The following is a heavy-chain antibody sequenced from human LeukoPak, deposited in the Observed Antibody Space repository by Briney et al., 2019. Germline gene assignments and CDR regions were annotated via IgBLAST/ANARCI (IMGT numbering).Heavy chain of an antibody. CDR2: INSDGRST. CDR3: ARERSLGYGDYVSAFDI. V-gene: IGHV3-74*01. Sequence: GGSLRLSCAASGFTFSSYWMHWVRQAPGKGLVRVSCINSDGRSTSYADSVKGRFTISRDNAKNTLYLQMNSLRAEDTAVYYCARERSLGYGDYVSAFDIWGQGTMVTVSS. J-gene: IGHJ3*02. D-gene: IGHD4-17*01. CDR1: GFTFSSYW.